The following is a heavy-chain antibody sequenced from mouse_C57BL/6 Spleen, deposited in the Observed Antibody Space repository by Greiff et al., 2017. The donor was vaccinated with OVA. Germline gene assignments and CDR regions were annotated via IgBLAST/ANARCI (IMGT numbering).Heavy chain of an antibody. V-gene: IGHV1-15*01. CDR3: TRRYGGYFDY. Sequence: VQLQQSGAELVRPGASVTLSCKASGYTFTDYEMHWVKQTPVHGLEWIGAIDPETGGTAYNQKFKGKAILTADKSSSTAYMELRSLTSEDSAVYYCTRRYGGYFDYWGQGTTRTVSS. CDR2: IDPETGGT. CDR1: GYTFTDYE. J-gene: IGHJ2*01. D-gene: IGHD2-14*01.